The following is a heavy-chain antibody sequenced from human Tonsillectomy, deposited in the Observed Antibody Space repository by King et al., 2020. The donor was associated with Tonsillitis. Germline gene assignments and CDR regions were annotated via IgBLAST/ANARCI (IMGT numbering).Heavy chain of an antibody. CDR3: AREVVGEYNWFDP. J-gene: IGHJ5*02. CDR1: AGSITSGSFY. D-gene: IGHD2-15*01. Sequence: VQLQESGPGLVKPSQTLSLTCTVSAGSITSGSFYWSWIRQPAGKGLEWIGRIYTSGSTDYNPSLKSRVTMSVDTSKKKFSLKLTSVTAADTAVYYCAREVVGEYNWFDPWGQGTLVTVSS. CDR2: IYTSGST. V-gene: IGHV4-61*02.